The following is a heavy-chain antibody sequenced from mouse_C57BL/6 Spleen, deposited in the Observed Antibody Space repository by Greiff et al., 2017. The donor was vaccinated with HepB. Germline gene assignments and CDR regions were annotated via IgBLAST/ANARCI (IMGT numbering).Heavy chain of an antibody. CDR3: TRSRLLGEYYFDY. J-gene: IGHJ2*01. CDR1: GYTFTDYE. V-gene: IGHV1-15*01. Sequence: VQLQQSGAELVRPGASVTLSCKASGYTFTDYEMHWVKQTPVHGLEWIGAIDPETGGTAYNQKFKGKAILTADKSSSTAYMELRSLTSEDSAVYYCTRSRLLGEYYFDYWGQGTTLTVSS. D-gene: IGHD2-3*01. CDR2: IDPETGGT.